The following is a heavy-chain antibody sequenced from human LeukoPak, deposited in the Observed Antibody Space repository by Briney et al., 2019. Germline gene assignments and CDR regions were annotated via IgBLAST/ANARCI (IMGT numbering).Heavy chain of an antibody. CDR2: IYTSGST. Sequence: SETLSLTCTVSGGSISSYYWSWIRQPAGKGLEWIGRIYTSGSTNYNPSLTSRVTISIDTSRKQFSLTVTSVTAADTGVYYCARQTYNYGSGSYEGGVLDYWGQGTLVTVSS. V-gene: IGHV4-4*07. CDR1: GGSISSYY. D-gene: IGHD3-10*01. CDR3: ARQTYNYGSGSYEGGVLDY. J-gene: IGHJ4*02.